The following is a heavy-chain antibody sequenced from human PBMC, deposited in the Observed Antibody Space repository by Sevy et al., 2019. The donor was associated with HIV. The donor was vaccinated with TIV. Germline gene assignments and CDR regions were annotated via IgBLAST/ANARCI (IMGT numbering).Heavy chain of an antibody. V-gene: IGHV4-59*01. CDR1: GGSISSYY. J-gene: IGHJ3*02. CDR2: IYYSGST. D-gene: IGHD6-19*01. CDR3: AREVQGKQWLKGGAFDI. Sequence: SETLSLTCTVSGGSISSYYWSWIRQPPGKGLEWIGYIYYSGSTNSSPSLKSRVTISVDTSKNQLSLKLSSVIAADTAVYYCAREVQGKQWLKGGAFDIWGQRTMVTVSS.